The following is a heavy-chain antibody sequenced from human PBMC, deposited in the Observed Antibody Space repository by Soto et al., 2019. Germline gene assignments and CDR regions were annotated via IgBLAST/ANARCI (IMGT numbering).Heavy chain of an antibody. CDR3: ARDRQRWLQPPDY. D-gene: IGHD5-12*01. V-gene: IGHV1-3*01. CDR1: GYTFTSYA. CDR2: INAGNGNT. J-gene: IGHJ4*02. Sequence: QVQLVQSGAEVKKPGASVKVSCKASGYTFTSYAMHWVRQAPGQRLEWMGWINAGNGNTKYSQKFRGRVTITRDTSASTAYMELSSLRSEDTAVYYCARDRQRWLQPPDYWGQGTLVTVSS.